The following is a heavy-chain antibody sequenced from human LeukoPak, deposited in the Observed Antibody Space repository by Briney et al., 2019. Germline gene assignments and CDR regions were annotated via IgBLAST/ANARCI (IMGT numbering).Heavy chain of an antibody. V-gene: IGHV4-59*01. CDR3: ARDSVVSSGSFYFDY. CDR2: IYYSGST. CDR1: GGSISSYY. J-gene: IGHJ4*02. D-gene: IGHD3-22*01. Sequence: SETLSLTCTVSGGSISSYYWSWIRQPPGKGLEWIGYIYYSGSTNYNPSLKSRVTISVDTSKNQFSLKLSSVTAADTAVYYCARDSVVSSGSFYFDYWGQGTLVTVSS.